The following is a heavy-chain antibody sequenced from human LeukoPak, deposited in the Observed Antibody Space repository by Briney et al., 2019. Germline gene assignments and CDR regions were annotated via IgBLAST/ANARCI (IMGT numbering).Heavy chain of an antibody. V-gene: IGHV4-38-2*02. CDR1: GYSISSAYY. CDR2: ISHSGST. J-gene: IGHJ4*02. D-gene: IGHD4-11*01. CDR3: ARVNTVMATFDY. Sequence: PSETLSLTCTVSGYSISSAYYGGWIRQPPGKGLEWIATISHSGSTYYNPSLKSRVTISPDTSQNQHSLKLSSVTAADTAVYSCARVNTVMATFDYWGEGTPVTVSS.